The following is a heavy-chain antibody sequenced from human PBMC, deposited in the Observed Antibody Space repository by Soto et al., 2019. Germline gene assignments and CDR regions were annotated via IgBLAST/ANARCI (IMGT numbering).Heavy chain of an antibody. V-gene: IGHV4-4*02. CDR2: IYHSGST. CDR1: SGSISSSNW. CDR3: AREVPYYDYIWGSYRYNWFDP. J-gene: IGHJ5*02. Sequence: QVQLQESGPGLVKPSGTLSLTCADSSGSISSSNWWSWVRQPPGKGLEWIGEIYHSGSTNYTPSLKSRVTISVDKSKNQFSLKLSSVTAADTAVYYCAREVPYYDYIWGSYRYNWFDPWGQGTLVTVSS. D-gene: IGHD3-16*02.